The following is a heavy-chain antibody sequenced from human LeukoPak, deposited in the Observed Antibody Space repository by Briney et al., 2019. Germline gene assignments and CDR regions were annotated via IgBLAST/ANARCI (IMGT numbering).Heavy chain of an antibody. V-gene: IGHV4-38-2*01. CDR3: ARAFSVTTDYIDY. Sequence: SETLSLTCAVSGYSISSGYYWRWIRQPPGKGLEWIGSIYHSGSTYYNPSLKSRVTISVDTSKNQFSLKLSSVTAADTAVYYRARAFSVTTDYIDYWGQGTLVTVSS. CDR2: IYHSGST. J-gene: IGHJ4*02. CDR1: GYSISSGYY. D-gene: IGHD4-17*01.